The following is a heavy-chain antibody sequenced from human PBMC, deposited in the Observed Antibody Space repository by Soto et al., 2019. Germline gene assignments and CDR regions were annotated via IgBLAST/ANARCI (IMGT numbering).Heavy chain of an antibody. D-gene: IGHD2-21*01. Sequence: EVQLLESGGDVVQPGGSLRLSCAASGFSFKTYAMTWVRQAPGKGLEWVAVMSPGGGSIIYADSVRGRLTVSRDNSENIFYLHMSSLRAEDTAVYYCGRNELLASPVDYWGQGTLVTVSS. CDR3: GRNELLASPVDY. V-gene: IGHV3-23*01. J-gene: IGHJ4*02. CDR1: GFSFKTYA. CDR2: MSPGGGSI.